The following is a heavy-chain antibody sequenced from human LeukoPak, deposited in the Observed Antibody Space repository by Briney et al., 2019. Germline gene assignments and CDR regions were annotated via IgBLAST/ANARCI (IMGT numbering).Heavy chain of an antibody. Sequence: GGSLRLSCAASGFTFSNHGMHWVRQTAGKGLEWVASIQYDGSNKYYADSVKGRFTISRENSENTLYLQMSSLRGEDTAIYYCARSRSGSGWDYWGQGTQVTVSS. V-gene: IGHV3-30*02. CDR1: GFTFSNHG. CDR2: IQYDGSNK. D-gene: IGHD6-19*01. J-gene: IGHJ4*02. CDR3: ARSRSGSGWDY.